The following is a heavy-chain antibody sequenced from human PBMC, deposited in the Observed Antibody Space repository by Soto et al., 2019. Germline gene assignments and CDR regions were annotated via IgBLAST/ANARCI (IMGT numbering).Heavy chain of an antibody. Sequence: ASVKVSCKASGFTFSNYGLNWVRQAPGQGLEWMGWVSANNGHTNYAQNLQGRLSMTTDTSTSTAYMELRGLRFDDTAVYYCARDIESVTAKHFFYYYAMDVWGQGTTVTVSS. CDR1: GFTFSNYG. J-gene: IGHJ6*02. CDR3: ARDIESVTAKHFFYYYAMDV. V-gene: IGHV1-18*01. CDR2: VSANNGHT. D-gene: IGHD2-8*01.